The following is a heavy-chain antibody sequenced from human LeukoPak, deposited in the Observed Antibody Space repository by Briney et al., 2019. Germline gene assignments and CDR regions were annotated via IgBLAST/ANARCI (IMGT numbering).Heavy chain of an antibody. CDR3: ARGVPAAILDWFDP. Sequence: PSETLSLTCTVSDGSIYTYYWSWIRQPAGKGLEWIGRIYTSGSTNYNPSLKSRVTISVDTSKNQFSLKLSSVTAADTAVYYCARGVPAAILDWFDPWGQGTLVTVSS. D-gene: IGHD2-2*02. V-gene: IGHV4-4*07. J-gene: IGHJ5*02. CDR2: IYTSGST. CDR1: DGSIYTYY.